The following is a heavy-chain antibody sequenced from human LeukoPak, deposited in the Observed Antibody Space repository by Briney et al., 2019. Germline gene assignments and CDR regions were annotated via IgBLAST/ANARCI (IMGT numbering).Heavy chain of an antibody. J-gene: IGHJ4*02. D-gene: IGHD5-18*01. Sequence: ASVKVSCKASGYTFTGYYMHWVRQAPGQGLEWMGGIIPIFGTANYAQKFQGRVTITADESTSTAYMELSSLRSEDTAVYYCARGGPDTAMADFDYWGQGTLVTVSS. V-gene: IGHV1-69*13. CDR1: GYTFTGYY. CDR2: IIPIFGTA. CDR3: ARGGPDTAMADFDY.